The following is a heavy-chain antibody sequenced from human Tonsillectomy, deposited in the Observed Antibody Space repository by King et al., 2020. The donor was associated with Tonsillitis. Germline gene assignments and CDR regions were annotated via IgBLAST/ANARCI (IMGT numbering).Heavy chain of an antibody. CDR3: VRGAGWYFDL. Sequence: VQLVESGGGLVQPGGSLRLSCAASGFTLSTFWMKWARQAPGKGREWVATIKQDGSETHYADSVNGRFTISRDNAENSLFLQMNSLRVEDTAVYYCVRGAGWYFDLWGRGALVTVSS. CDR2: IKQDGSET. J-gene: IGHJ2*01. D-gene: IGHD1-14*01. CDR1: GFTLSTFW. V-gene: IGHV3-7*03.